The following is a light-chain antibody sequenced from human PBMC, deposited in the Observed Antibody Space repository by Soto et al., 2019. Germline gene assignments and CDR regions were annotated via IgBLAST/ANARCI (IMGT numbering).Light chain of an antibody. V-gene: IGKV3-20*01. J-gene: IGKJ4*01. CDR3: QQYGSSLT. CDR2: GAS. Sequence: EIVMTQSPATLSVSPVEISTISCRASQSVSSSYLAWYQQKPGQAPRLLIYGASSRATGIPDRFSGSGSGTDFTLTISRLEPEDFAVYYCQQYGSSLTCGGGNKGAI. CDR1: QSVSSSY.